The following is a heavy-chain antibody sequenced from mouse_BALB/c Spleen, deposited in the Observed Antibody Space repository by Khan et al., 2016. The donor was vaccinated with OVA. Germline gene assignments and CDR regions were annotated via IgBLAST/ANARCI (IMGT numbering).Heavy chain of an antibody. Sequence: EVQLKQSGTVLARPGASVKMSCKASGYSFTSYWMHWVKQRPGQGLEWIGAIYPGNSDTRYTQKFKGKAKLTAVTSASTAYMELSSLTNEDSAVYYCTRSYDSYYFEYWGQGTTLTVSS. D-gene: IGHD2-4*01. CDR2: IYPGNSDT. J-gene: IGHJ2*01. CDR1: GYSFTSYW. CDR3: TRSYDSYYFEY. V-gene: IGHV1-5*01.